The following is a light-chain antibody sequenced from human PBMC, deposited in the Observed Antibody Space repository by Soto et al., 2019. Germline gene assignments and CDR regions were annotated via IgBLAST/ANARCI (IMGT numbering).Light chain of an antibody. V-gene: IGLV2-14*01. J-gene: IGLJ1*01. CDR1: SRDVGNYKY. CDR3: FSYTSSGTYV. Sequence: QSVLTQPASVSESPGQSITISCTGTSRDVGNYKYVSWYQQHPGKAPKLMIYEVSNRPSGVSNRFSGSKSGNTASLTISGLQAEDETDYYCFSYTSSGTYVFGTGTKVTVL. CDR2: EVS.